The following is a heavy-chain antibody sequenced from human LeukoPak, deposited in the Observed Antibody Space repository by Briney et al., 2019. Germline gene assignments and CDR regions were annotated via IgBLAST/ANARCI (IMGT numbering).Heavy chain of an antibody. CDR1: VDTFTGCF. CDR2: INPNSGGT. J-gene: IGHJ1*01. D-gene: IGHD1-26*01. V-gene: IGHV1-2*02. Sequence: ASVKVSCKASVDTFTGCFIHWVRQAPGQGLEWMGWINPNSGGTNYAQKFQGRVTMTRDTSISTAYMELSRLRSDDTAVYYCARDGGSYFKYFQHWGQGTLVTVSS. CDR3: ARDGGSYFKYFQH.